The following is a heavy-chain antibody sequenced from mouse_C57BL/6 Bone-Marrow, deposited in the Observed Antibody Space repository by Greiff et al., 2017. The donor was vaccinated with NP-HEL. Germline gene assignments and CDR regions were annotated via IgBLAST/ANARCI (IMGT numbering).Heavy chain of an antibody. Sequence: VQLQESGPGLVKPSQSLFLTCSITGFPITSGYYWIWIRQSPGKPLEWMGYITHSGETFYNPSLQSPISITSETSKNQFFLQLNSVTTYDTALYSCAGDRPLTTPTRVYWGQGTTLTVSS. J-gene: IGHJ2*01. D-gene: IGHD1-1*01. V-gene: IGHV12-3*01. CDR2: ITHSGET. CDR3: AGDRPLTTPTRVY. CDR1: GFPITSGYY.